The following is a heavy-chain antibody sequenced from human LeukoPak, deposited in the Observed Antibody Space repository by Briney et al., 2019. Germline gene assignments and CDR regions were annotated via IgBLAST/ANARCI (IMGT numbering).Heavy chain of an antibody. J-gene: IGHJ3*02. V-gene: IGHV4-4*07. Sequence: SETLSLTCTVSGGSISSYYWSWIRQPAGKGLEWLGGIYTSGSTNYNPSLKSRVTMSVDTSKNQFSLKLSSVTAADTAVYYCARDPYCSSTSCYGAFDIWGQGTMVTVSS. CDR2: IYTSGST. D-gene: IGHD2-2*01. CDR3: ARDPYCSSTSCYGAFDI. CDR1: GGSISSYY.